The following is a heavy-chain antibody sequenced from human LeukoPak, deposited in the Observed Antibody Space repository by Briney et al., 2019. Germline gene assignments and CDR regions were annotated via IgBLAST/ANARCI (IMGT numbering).Heavy chain of an antibody. J-gene: IGHJ6*03. CDR2: INHSGST. V-gene: IGHV4-34*01. Sequence: SETLSLTCAVYGGSFSGYYWSWIRQPPGKGLEWIGEINHSGSTIYNPSLKSRVTISVDTSKNQFSLKLSSVTAADTAVYYCATRGQSGHHYYYMDVWGKGTTVTVSS. D-gene: IGHD3-16*01. CDR3: ATRGQSGHHYYYMDV. CDR1: GGSFSGYY.